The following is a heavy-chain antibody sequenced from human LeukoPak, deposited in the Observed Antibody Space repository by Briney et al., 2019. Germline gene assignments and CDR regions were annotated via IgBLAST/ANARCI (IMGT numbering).Heavy chain of an antibody. J-gene: IGHJ4*02. V-gene: IGHV1-24*01. D-gene: IGHD1-26*01. CDR3: ATYLVLVGATTALYYFDY. CDR1: GYTLTELS. Sequence: ASVKVSCKVSGYTLTELSMHWVRQAPGKGLEWMGGFDPEDGETIYAQKFQGRVTMTEDTSTDTAYMELSSLRSEDTAVYYCATYLVLVGATTALYYFDYWGQGTLVTVSS. CDR2: FDPEDGET.